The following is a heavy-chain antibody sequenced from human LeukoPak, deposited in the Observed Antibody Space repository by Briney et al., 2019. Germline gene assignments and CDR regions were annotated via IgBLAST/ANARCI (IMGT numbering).Heavy chain of an antibody. Sequence: SVKVSCKASGGTFSSYAISWMLQAPGQGLEWMGGIIPIFGTANYAQKFQGRVTITADESTSTAYMELSSLRSEDTAVYYCARDRYYYDSSGPWGYFDYWGQGTLVTVSS. J-gene: IGHJ4*02. CDR3: ARDRYYYDSSGPWGYFDY. D-gene: IGHD3-22*01. CDR1: GGTFSSYA. CDR2: IIPIFGTA. V-gene: IGHV1-69*13.